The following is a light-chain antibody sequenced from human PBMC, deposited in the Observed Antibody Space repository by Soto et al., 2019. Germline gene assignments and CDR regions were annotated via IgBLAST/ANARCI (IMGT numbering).Light chain of an antibody. CDR1: QSINTY. Sequence: DIQMTQSPASLSASLGERVTITCRASQSINTYLNWYRQKPGQAPELLIYAASSLQNGVPSTFSGSGSGTDFTLTISSLQPEDFATYYCQQSYDSPLTFGGGTKVEIK. CDR3: QQSYDSPLT. V-gene: IGKV1-39*01. J-gene: IGKJ4*01. CDR2: AAS.